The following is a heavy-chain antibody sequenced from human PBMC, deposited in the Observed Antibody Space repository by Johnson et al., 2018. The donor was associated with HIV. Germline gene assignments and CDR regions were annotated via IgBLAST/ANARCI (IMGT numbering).Heavy chain of an antibody. Sequence: VQLVESGGGVVQPGRSLRLSCAASGFTFRSYGMHWVRQAPGKGLEWVAVIWYDGLNKYYADSVKGRFTISRDNSKNSLYLQMNSLRAEDTAVYYCARDGTSRGGAFDIWGQGTMVTVSS. CDR3: ARDGTSRGGAFDI. CDR1: GFTFRSYG. V-gene: IGHV3-33*01. J-gene: IGHJ3*02. D-gene: IGHD6-13*01. CDR2: IWYDGLNK.